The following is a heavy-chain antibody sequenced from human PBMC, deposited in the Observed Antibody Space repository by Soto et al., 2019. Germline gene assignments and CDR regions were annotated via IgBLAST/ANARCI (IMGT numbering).Heavy chain of an antibody. CDR1: GASISGSYYY. V-gene: IGHV4-39*01. Sequence: SETLSLTCAVSGASISGSYYYWAWLRQSPGKGPEWIGSVFYTGFTSYNPSLESRVSVSVDTSKSQFSLKLSAVTAADTAVYYCATSQKGYTANYSDHWGQGALVTVSS. J-gene: IGHJ4*02. CDR2: VFYTGFT. D-gene: IGHD2-15*01. CDR3: ATSQKGYTANYSDH.